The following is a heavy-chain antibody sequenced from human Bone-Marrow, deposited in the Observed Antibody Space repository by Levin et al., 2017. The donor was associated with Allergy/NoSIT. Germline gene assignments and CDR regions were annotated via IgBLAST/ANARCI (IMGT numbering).Heavy chain of an antibody. CDR3: ARAGKDYGDYNFAMDV. CDR2: INPTDVAT. CDR1: GYTFTSYY. J-gene: IGHJ6*02. D-gene: IGHD4-17*01. V-gene: IGHV1-46*01. Sequence: ASVKVSCKPSGYTFTSYYIHWVRQAPGLGLEWLGVINPTDVATRYAQKFEGRVTLTRDMPTSTVYLEVSSLRSEDTAVYYCARAGKDYGDYNFAMDVWGQGTTVIVSS.